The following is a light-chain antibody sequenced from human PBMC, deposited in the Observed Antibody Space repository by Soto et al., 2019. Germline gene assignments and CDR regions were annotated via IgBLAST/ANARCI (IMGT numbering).Light chain of an antibody. J-gene: IGLJ1*01. CDR3: SSYTSSSTLYV. Sequence: QSALTQPASVYGSPGQSITISCTGTSSDVGGYNYVSWYQHHPGKAPKLMIYDVSNRPSGVSNRFSGSKSGNTASLTISGLQAEDEADYYCSSYTSSSTLYVFGTGTKLTVL. V-gene: IGLV2-14*03. CDR2: DVS. CDR1: SSDVGGYNY.